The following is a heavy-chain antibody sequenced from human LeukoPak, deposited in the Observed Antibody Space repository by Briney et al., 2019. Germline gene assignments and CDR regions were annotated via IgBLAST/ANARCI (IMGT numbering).Heavy chain of an antibody. Sequence: SETLSLTCTVSGGSISSYYWSWIRQPPGKGLGWIGYIYYSGSTNYNPSLKSRVTISVDTSKNQFSLKLSSVTAADTAVYYCARGGPITYTKLSSFDPWGQGTLVTVSS. CDR3: ARGGPITYTKLSSFDP. V-gene: IGHV4-59*01. CDR1: GGSISSYY. J-gene: IGHJ5*02. CDR2: IYYSGST. D-gene: IGHD3-16*01.